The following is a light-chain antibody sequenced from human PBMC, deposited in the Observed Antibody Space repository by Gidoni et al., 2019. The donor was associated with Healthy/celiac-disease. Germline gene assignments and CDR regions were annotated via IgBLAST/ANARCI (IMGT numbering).Light chain of an antibody. CDR1: QSFSSN. Sequence: EIVMTQSPATLSVSPGERATLSCRASQSFSSNLAWYQQKPGQAPRLLIYGASTRATGIPARFSGSGSGKEFTLTISSLQSEDFAVYYCQQYNNWPPWTFGQGTKVEIK. J-gene: IGKJ1*01. CDR2: GAS. CDR3: QQYNNWPPWT. V-gene: IGKV3-15*01.